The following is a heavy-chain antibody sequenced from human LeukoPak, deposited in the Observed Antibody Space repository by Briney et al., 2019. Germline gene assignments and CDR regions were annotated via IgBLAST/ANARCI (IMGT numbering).Heavy chain of an antibody. J-gene: IGHJ4*02. CDR1: GLPFSGYG. CDR2: IWYDGSNE. CDR3: ARDKGSSGWPFDY. D-gene: IGHD6-19*01. V-gene: IGHV3-33*01. Sequence: PGSSLRLSCAASGLPFSGYGMHWVRQAPGKGLEWVAMIWYDGSNEYYADSVKGRFTVSRDNSKKMLYLQMNSLRAEDTAVYYCARDKGSSGWPFDYWGQGTLVTVSS.